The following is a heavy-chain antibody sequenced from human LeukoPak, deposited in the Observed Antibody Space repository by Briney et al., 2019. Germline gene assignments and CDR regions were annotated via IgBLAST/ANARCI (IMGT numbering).Heavy chain of an antibody. Sequence: QTGGSLRLSCAASGFTFSRYGMHWVRQAPGKGLEWVAVIWYDGSKKNYADSVKGRFTISRDNSKNTLNLQMTSLRAEDTAVYYCARVSEDYSSRWYEEYFQYWGQGTLVIVSA. V-gene: IGHV3-33*01. CDR2: IWYDGSKK. CDR1: GFTFSRYG. CDR3: ARVSEDYSSRWYEEYFQY. D-gene: IGHD4-11*01. J-gene: IGHJ1*01.